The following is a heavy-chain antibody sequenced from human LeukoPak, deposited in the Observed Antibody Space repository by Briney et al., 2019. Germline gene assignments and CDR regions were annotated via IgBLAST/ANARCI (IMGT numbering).Heavy chain of an antibody. J-gene: IGHJ4*02. CDR1: GASITSAYNY. V-gene: IGHV4-61*02. D-gene: IGHD3-3*01. CDR2: IYDGGTT. CDR3: ARNGAVTSFDY. Sequence: SQTLSLTCSVSGASITSAYNYWSWIRQPAGEGLEWIGRIYDGGTTDYNPSLGGRVTMSPDTSDNEFSLRLRYVTAADTAVYYCARNGAVTSFDYWGQGILVTVS.